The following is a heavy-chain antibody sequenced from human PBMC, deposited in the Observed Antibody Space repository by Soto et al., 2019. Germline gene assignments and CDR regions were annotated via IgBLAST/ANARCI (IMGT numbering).Heavy chain of an antibody. V-gene: IGHV1-69*06. Sequence: QVQLMQSGAEVRKPGSSVTVSCKASGGTFSSNPISWVRQAPGQGLEWMGGIIPIFATPHYARRFLDRVTLTGDRSTNTAYMELTGLTPEDTAIYYCARDLSAVKRFESFKYYRIDVWGQGTTVTVS. D-gene: IGHD3-3*01. J-gene: IGHJ6*02. CDR3: ARDLSAVKRFESFKYYRIDV. CDR1: GGTFSSNP. CDR2: IIPIFATP.